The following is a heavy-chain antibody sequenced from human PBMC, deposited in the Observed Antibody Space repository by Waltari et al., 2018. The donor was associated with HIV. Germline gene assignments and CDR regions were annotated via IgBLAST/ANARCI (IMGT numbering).Heavy chain of an antibody. CDR1: GFTFVSYD. CDR3: ASHPVPYCGNRRCYGGF. Sequence: EVQLLESGGALVQPGGSLRLSCAGSGFTFVSYDMSWVRQAPGKGLEWVSSISATGATTYYSDSVKGRFTISRDNSKNTLFVQMNSLLVEDTAIYYCASHPVPYCGNRRCYGGFWGQGTLVAVSP. J-gene: IGHJ4*02. V-gene: IGHV3-23*01. CDR2: ISATGATT. D-gene: IGHD2-21*01.